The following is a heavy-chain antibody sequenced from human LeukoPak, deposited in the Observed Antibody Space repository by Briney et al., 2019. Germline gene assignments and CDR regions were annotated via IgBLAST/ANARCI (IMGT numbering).Heavy chain of an antibody. CDR1: GYTFTSYD. D-gene: IGHD3-10*01. CDR2: MNPNSGNT. V-gene: IGHV1-8*01. J-gene: IGHJ3*02. CDR3: ARVNTYYYGSGVSRAFHM. Sequence: ASVKISCKASGYTFTSYDINWVRQATGQGLEWMGWMNPNSGNTGSAQKFQGSVTMTRSTSTATAYMELSSLKSEDTAVYYCARVNTYYYGSGVSRAFHMWGQGTMVTVSS.